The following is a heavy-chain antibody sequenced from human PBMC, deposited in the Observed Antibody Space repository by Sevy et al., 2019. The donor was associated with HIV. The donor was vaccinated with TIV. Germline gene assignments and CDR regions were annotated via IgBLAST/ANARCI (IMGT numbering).Heavy chain of an antibody. CDR2: TYYRSKWYN. D-gene: IGHD6-19*01. J-gene: IGHJ6*02. CDR3: ARSIAVAGNAVLNYYYYGMDV. CDR1: GDSVSSNSAA. Sequence: SQTLSLTCAISGDSVSSNSAAWNWIRQSPSRGLEWLGRTYYRSKWYNDYAVSVKSRITINPDTSKNQLSLQLNSVTPEDTAVYYCARSIAVAGNAVLNYYYYGMDVWGQGTTVTVSS. V-gene: IGHV6-1*01.